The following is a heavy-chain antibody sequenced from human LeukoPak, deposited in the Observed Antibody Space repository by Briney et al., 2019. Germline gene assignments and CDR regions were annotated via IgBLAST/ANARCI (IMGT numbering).Heavy chain of an antibody. CDR3: AKDPYSGSPRGFDY. Sequence: PGGSLRLSCAASGFTFSSYAMSWVRQARGEGREWVSTISPSGGRTFYADSVKGRFTNFRDNSKNALYLQMNNLRVDDTAVYYCAKDPYSGSPRGFDYWGQGTLVAASS. J-gene: IGHJ4*02. D-gene: IGHD1-26*01. CDR2: ISPSGGRT. CDR1: GFTFSSYA. V-gene: IGHV3-23*01.